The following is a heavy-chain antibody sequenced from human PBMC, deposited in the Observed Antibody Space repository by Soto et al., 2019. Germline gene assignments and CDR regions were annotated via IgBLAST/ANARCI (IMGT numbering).Heavy chain of an antibody. J-gene: IGHJ3*01. CDR1: GFTFGNYG. CDR2: ISGGGGST. D-gene: IGHD2-21*02. V-gene: IGHV3-23*01. CDR3: AKGFIVVVTVLRPDDAFDV. Sequence: EVQLLESGGGLVQPGGSLRLSCAASGFTFGNYGMNWVRQAPGKGLEWVSVISGGGGSTYYADSVKGRFTISRDPSKNTVFLEMNSLRAEDTAVYYCAKGFIVVVTVLRPDDAFDVWGQGTLVNVSS.